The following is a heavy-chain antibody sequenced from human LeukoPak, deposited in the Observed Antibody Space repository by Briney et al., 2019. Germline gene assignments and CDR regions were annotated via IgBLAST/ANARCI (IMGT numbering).Heavy chain of an antibody. D-gene: IGHD3-22*01. J-gene: IGHJ4*02. CDR2: IYYSGST. CDR3: VREGHYDSSGYPTFDY. Sequence: PSETLSLTCTVSGGSISFYLWRWLRQPPGKGLEWIGYIYYSGSTNYNPSLKSRVTISVDTSKNQFSLKLSSVSAADTDVYYCVREGHYDSSGYPTFDYWVQGTLVTVSS. V-gene: IGHV4-59*01. CDR1: GGSISFYL.